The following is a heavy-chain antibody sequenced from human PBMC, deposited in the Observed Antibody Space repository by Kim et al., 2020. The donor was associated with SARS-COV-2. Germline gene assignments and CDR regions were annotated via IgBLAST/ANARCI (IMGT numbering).Heavy chain of an antibody. V-gene: IGHV3-30*01. CDR3: AGVGYSSYYYFDY. D-gene: IGHD6-13*01. J-gene: IGHJ4*02. Sequence: YADSVKGRFTISRGNSKNPVYLQMNSLRAEDTAVYYCAGVGYSSYYYFDYWGQGTLVTVSS.